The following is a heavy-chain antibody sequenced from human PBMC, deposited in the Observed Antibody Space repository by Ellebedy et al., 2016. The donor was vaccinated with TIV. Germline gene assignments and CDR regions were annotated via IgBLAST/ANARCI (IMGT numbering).Heavy chain of an antibody. V-gene: IGHV3-23*01. J-gene: IGHJ6*02. CDR1: GFTFSSYA. CDR3: ARVPVPVFGVVYYGMDV. Sequence: GESLKISXAASGFTFSSYAMSWVRQAPGKGLEWVSDISGTGGSTYYADSVKGRFTISRDNSKNTLYLQMNSLRAEDTAVYYCARVPVPVFGVVYYGMDVWGQGTTVTVSS. CDR2: ISGTGGST. D-gene: IGHD3-3*01.